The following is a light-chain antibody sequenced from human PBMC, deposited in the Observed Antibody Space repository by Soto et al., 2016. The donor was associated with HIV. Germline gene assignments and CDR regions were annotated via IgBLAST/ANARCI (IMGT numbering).Light chain of an antibody. CDR1: NIGSKS. Sequence: SYELTQPPSVSVAPGKTARITCGGNNIGSKSVHWYQQKPGQAPVLVVYDDSARPSGIPERFSGSNSGNTATLTIDRVEAGDEADYYCQVWDSNSDHWVFGGGTKLTVL. V-gene: IGLV3-21*03. CDR3: QVWDSNSDHWV. J-gene: IGLJ3*02. CDR2: DDS.